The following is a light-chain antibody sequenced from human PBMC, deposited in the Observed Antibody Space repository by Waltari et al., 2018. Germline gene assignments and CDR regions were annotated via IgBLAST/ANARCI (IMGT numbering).Light chain of an antibody. CDR3: QHHVRWPAT. V-gene: IGKV3-20*01. CDR1: QSVNTY. J-gene: IGKJ1*01. Sequence: IVLTQSPGTLSLSPGERATLSRRASQSVNTYLAWYKQKPGQAPRLLIYGAYTRAAGIPDRFSGSGFGTDFSLTISRLEAEDFAVYYCQHHVRWPATFGQGTKVEIK. CDR2: GAY.